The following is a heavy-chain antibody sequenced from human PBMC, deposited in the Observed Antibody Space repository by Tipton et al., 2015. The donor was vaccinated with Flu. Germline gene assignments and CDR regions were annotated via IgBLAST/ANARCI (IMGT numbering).Heavy chain of an antibody. J-gene: IGHJ5*02. CDR2: IYHTGDT. V-gene: IGHV4-59*11. CDR3: ARGREFDP. CDR1: DGSISSHY. Sequence: TLSLTCSASDGSISSHYWNWVRQPPGKELQWIGYIYHTGDTNYNPSLRSRVTISMDASKSQFSLRLASVTAADTAVYYCARGREFDPWGQGTLVTVSS.